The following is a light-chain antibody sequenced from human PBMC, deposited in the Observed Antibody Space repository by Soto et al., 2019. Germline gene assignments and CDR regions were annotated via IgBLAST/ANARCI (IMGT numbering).Light chain of an antibody. CDR1: SSDVGSYNL. J-gene: IGLJ1*01. Sequence: QSVLTQPASVSGSPGQSITISCTGTSSDVGSYNLVSWYQQHPGKAPKLMIYEVSKRPSGVSNRFSGSKSGNTASLTISGLQAEDEADYYCCSNAGSSPXVFXTGTKVTVL. V-gene: IGLV2-23*02. CDR2: EVS. CDR3: CSNAGSSPXV.